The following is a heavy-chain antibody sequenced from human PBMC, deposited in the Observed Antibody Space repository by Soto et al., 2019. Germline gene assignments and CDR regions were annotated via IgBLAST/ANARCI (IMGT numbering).Heavy chain of an antibody. J-gene: IGHJ5*02. Sequence: ASVKVSCKASVYTFANSALHWLRPAPGQRLEWMGWINTGNARTQYSQTFQDRITITRDTSATTAYMELGSLASEDTAVYYCAREGALGGPNWFDPWGQGTLVTVSS. CDR3: AREGALGGPNWFDP. V-gene: IGHV1-3*04. D-gene: IGHD3-16*01. CDR2: INTGNART. CDR1: VYTFANSA.